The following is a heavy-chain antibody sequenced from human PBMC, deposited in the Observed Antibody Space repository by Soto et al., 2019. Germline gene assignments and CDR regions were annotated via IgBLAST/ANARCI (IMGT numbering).Heavy chain of an antibody. CDR3: AKDGRGSGSHYNSFGY. Sequence: EVQLVESGGGLIQPGGSLKLSCAASGFTVGNYMSWVRQAPGKGVEWVSLIYSTGTTKYADSVKGRFTVSRDNAKNTLYLQMNSLRAEDTAVYYCAKDGRGSGSHYNSFGYWGQGTLVTVSS. V-gene: IGHV3-53*01. CDR2: IYSTGTT. D-gene: IGHD3-10*01. CDR1: GFTVGNY. J-gene: IGHJ4*02.